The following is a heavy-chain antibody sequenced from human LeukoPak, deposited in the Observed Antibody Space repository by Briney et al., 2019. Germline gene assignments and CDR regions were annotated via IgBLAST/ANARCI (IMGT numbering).Heavy chain of an antibody. Sequence: PSETLSLTCAVYGGSFSGYYWSWIRQPPGKGLEWIGEINHNGSTNYNPSLKSRVTISVDTSKNQFSLKLGSVTAADTAVYYCARTEIEGATLFNYWGQGTLVTVSS. CDR1: GGSFSGYY. CDR3: ARTEIEGATLFNY. CDR2: INHNGST. V-gene: IGHV4-34*01. J-gene: IGHJ4*02. D-gene: IGHD1-26*01.